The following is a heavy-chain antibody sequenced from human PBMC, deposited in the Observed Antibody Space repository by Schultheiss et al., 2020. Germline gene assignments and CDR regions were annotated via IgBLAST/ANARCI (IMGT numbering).Heavy chain of an antibody. J-gene: IGHJ6*01. Sequence: SETLSLTCTVSGGSISSYYWSWIRQPAGKGLEWIGRIYTSGSTNYNPSLKSRVTMSVDTSKNQFSLKLSSVTAADTAVYYCARDREIEMVTVEYYYGMDVWGQGTTVTVSS. CDR3: ARDREIEMVTVEYYYGMDV. CDR2: IYTSGST. V-gene: IGHV4-4*07. CDR1: GGSISSYY. D-gene: IGHD5-24*01.